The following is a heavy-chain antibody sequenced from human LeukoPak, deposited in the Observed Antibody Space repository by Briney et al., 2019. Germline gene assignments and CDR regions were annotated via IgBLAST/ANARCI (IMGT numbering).Heavy chain of an antibody. D-gene: IGHD4-17*01. CDR3: ARVRFGDSRLRRGYFDL. CDR2: INHSGST. J-gene: IGHJ2*01. V-gene: IGHV4-34*01. Sequence: SETLSLTCAVYGGSFSGYYWSWIRQPPGKGLEWIGEINHSGSTNYNPSLKSRVTISVDTSKNQFSLKLSSVTAADTAVYYCARVRFGDSRLRRGYFDLWGRGTLVTVSS. CDR1: GGSFSGYY.